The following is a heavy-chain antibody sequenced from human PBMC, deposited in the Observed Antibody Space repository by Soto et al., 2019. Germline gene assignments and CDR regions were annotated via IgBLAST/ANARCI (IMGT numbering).Heavy chain of an antibody. Sequence: QITLNESGPPLVKPTQTLTLTCTFSGFSLGTYGVGVGWIRQPPGKALEWLALIYWDDDKRYSPSLKSRLTIPKDTSKRQVFLTLTTMDPVDTATYSCAHRGGGIVDWYFDLWGRGTPVIVSS. D-gene: IGHD1-26*01. CDR3: AHRGGGIVDWYFDL. CDR1: GFSLGTYGVG. V-gene: IGHV2-5*02. CDR2: IYWDDDK. J-gene: IGHJ2*01.